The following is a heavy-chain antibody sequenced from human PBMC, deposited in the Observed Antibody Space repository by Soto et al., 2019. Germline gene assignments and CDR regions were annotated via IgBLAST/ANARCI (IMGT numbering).Heavy chain of an antibody. Sequence: GGSLRLSCAASGFTFSRYAMHWVRQAPGKGLEWVAVISYDGSNKYYADSVKGRFTISRDNSKNTLYLQMNSLRAEDTAVYYCARAYSSSWFLIDYWGQGTLVTVSS. CDR3: ARAYSSSWFLIDY. D-gene: IGHD6-13*01. CDR2: ISYDGSNK. CDR1: GFTFSRYA. J-gene: IGHJ4*02. V-gene: IGHV3-30*04.